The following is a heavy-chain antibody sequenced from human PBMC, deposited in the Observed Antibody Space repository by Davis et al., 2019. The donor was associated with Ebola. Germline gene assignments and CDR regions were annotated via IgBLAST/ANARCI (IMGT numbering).Heavy chain of an antibody. V-gene: IGHV1-69*13. CDR2: IIPIFGTA. Sequence: SVTVSCKASGGTFSSYAISWVRQAPGQGLEWMGGIIPIFGTANYAQKFQGRVTITADESTSTAYMELSSLRSEDTAVYYCARERFRNSRQCDYWGQGTLVTVSS. J-gene: IGHJ4*02. CDR1: GGTFSSYA. CDR3: ARERFRNSRQCDY. D-gene: IGHD4-11*01.